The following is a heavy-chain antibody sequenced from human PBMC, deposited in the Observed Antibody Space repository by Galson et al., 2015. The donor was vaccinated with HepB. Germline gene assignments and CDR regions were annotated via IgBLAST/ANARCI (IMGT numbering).Heavy chain of an antibody. J-gene: IGHJ3*02. CDR3: APAGAGDAFDI. CDR1: GYTFTGYY. CDR2: INPNSGDT. V-gene: IGHV1-2*06. D-gene: IGHD7-27*01. Sequence: SVKVSCKASGYTFTGYYMHWVRQAPGEGLEWMGRINPNSGDTNYVQKFQGRVTMTRDTSISTAYMELSRLRSDDTAVYFCAPAGAGDAFDIWGQGTMVTVSS.